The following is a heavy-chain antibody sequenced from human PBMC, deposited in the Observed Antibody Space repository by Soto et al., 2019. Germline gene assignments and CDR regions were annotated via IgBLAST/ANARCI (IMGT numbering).Heavy chain of an antibody. CDR1: GDSITSYY. Sequence: QVQLQESGPGLVKPSETLSLTCTVSGDSITSYYWSWVRQPPGKGLEWSGSIYRTGNTNYNPSLKSRVTMSIDTSKNQFSLQLNSVTAGDTAVYYCARPSWRGHNFDYWGQGYRVTVSS. J-gene: IGHJ4*02. CDR3: ARPSWRGHNFDY. V-gene: IGHV4-59*08. D-gene: IGHD3-3*01. CDR2: IYRTGNT.